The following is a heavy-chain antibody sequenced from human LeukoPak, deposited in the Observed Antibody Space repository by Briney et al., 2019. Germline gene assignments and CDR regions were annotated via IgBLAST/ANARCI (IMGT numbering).Heavy chain of an antibody. CDR1: GGSISSYY. Sequence: AETLSLTCTASGGSISSYYWSWIRQPPGKGLEWIGYIYYSGSTNYNPSLKSRVTISVDTSKNQFSLKLSSVTAADTAVYYCARGAPGYCSSTTCPLDCWGQGTLVTVSS. D-gene: IGHD2-2*01. CDR2: IYYSGST. J-gene: IGHJ4*02. CDR3: ARGAPGYCSSTTCPLDC. V-gene: IGHV4-59*01.